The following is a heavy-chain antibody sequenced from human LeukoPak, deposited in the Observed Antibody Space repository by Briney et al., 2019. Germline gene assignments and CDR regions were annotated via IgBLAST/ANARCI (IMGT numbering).Heavy chain of an antibody. CDR3: ARVATDSVGWYQFDH. D-gene: IGHD6-19*01. CDR2: IKSGDSA. V-gene: IGHV3-66*01. J-gene: IGHJ4*02. CDR1: GFTFNTHP. Sequence: GGSLRLSCAASGFTFNTHPMTWVRQAPGKGLEWVSFIKSGDSANFADSVKGRFTVSRDNSKNMIYLQMNSLRAEDTAVYYCARVATDSVGWYQFDHWGQGTLVTVSS.